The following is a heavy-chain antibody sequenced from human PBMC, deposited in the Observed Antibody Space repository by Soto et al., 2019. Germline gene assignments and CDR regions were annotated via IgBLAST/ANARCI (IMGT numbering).Heavy chain of an antibody. J-gene: IGHJ4*02. D-gene: IGHD2-2*01. CDR2: MHPNTGNT. CDR1: GYTFTSYD. CDR3: ARSGPDRYCSPTSCRGFDY. V-gene: IGHV1-8*01. Sequence: QVQLVQSGADVKKPGASVKVSCKASGYTFTSYDINWVRPSTGQGLEWMGWMHPNTGNTDFAQKFQGRVTMTRNTSISEAYMELSSLRSEDTAVYYCARSGPDRYCSPTSCRGFDYWGQGTLVTVSS.